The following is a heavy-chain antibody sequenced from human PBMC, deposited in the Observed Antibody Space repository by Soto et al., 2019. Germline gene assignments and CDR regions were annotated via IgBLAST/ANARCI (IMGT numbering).Heavy chain of an antibody. Sequence: HPGGSLRLSCAASGFTFSSYGMHWVRQAPGKGLEWVAVIWYDGSNKYYADSVKGRFTISRDNSKNTLYLQMNSLRAEDTAVYYCARDLPRASSDRFDFWGQGTQVTVSS. CDR3: ARDLPRASSDRFDF. CDR2: IWYDGSNK. V-gene: IGHV3-33*01. J-gene: IGHJ4*02. D-gene: IGHD6-6*01. CDR1: GFTFSSYG.